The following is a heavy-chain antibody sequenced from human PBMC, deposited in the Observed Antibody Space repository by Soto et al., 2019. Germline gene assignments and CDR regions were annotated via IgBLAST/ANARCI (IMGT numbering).Heavy chain of an antibody. D-gene: IGHD2-15*01. CDR1: GGSLSTNP. Sequence: ASVKVSCKASGGSLSTNPISWVRQAPGQGLEWMGGTGSGTGPGNHAQKFQGRLTVTADESTSTVYMGLTNLSSEDTAVYYCARRDSGGFYRFFDSWGQGTLVTVSS. J-gene: IGHJ4*02. CDR3: ARRDSGGFYRFFDS. CDR2: TGSGTGPG. V-gene: IGHV1-69*13.